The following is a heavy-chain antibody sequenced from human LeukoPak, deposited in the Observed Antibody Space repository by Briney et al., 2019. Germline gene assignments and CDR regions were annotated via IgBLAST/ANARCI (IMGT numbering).Heavy chain of an antibody. D-gene: IGHD3-10*01. CDR1: GFTFNKYA. J-gene: IGHJ3*02. V-gene: IGHV3-30*04. CDR2: ISSDGTNK. Sequence: GESLKISCAASGFTFNKYAMHWVRQAPAKGLEWMSVISSDGTNKYYADSVKGRFTISRDNSKNTLYLQMNSPSAEDTAVYYCARDLMFRGETGAFDIWGQGTMVTVSS. CDR3: ARDLMFRGETGAFDI.